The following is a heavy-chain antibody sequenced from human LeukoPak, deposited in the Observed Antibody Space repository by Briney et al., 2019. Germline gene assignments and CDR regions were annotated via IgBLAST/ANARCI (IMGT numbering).Heavy chain of an antibody. CDR2: IFYSGKT. CDR1: GDSITTSY. Sequence: SETLSLTCSVSGDSITTSYWNWIRQPPGQGLEWIGSIFYSGKTKYNPALQSRVTISVDTSKNQFSLEVNSVTAADTAVYYCARGRLSPSAFRPFEHWGRGTLVTVSS. J-gene: IGHJ4*02. D-gene: IGHD2/OR15-2a*01. V-gene: IGHV4-59*01. CDR3: ARGRLSPSAFRPFEH.